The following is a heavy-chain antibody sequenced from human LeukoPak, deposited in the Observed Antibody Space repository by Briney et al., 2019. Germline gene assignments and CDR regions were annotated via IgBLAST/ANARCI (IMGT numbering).Heavy chain of an antibody. Sequence: GGSLRLSCAASGFTFSSYSMNWVRQAPGKGLEWVSSISSGSSYIYYADSVKGRFTISRDNAKSSLFLQMNSLRAEDTAVYYCARRYCSSTSCDQENWFDPWGQGTLVTVSS. CDR3: ARRYCSSTSCDQENWFDP. V-gene: IGHV3-21*01. D-gene: IGHD2-2*01. CDR1: GFTFSSYS. CDR2: ISSGSSYI. J-gene: IGHJ5*02.